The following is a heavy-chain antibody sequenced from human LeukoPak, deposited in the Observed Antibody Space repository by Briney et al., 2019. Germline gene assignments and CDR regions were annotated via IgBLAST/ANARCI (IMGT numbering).Heavy chain of an antibody. V-gene: IGHV3-11*01. J-gene: IGHJ3*02. Sequence: GGSLRLSCAASGFTFSDYYMSWIRQAPGKGLEWDSYISSSGSTIYYADSVKGRFTISRDNAKNSLYLQMNSLRDEDTAVYYCARGSNLIAVAGDAFDIWGQGTMVTVSS. CDR2: ISSSGSTI. CDR1: GFTFSDYY. CDR3: ARGSNLIAVAGDAFDI. D-gene: IGHD6-19*01.